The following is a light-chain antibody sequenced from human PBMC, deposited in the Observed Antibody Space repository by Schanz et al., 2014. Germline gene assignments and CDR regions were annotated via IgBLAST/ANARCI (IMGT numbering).Light chain of an antibody. V-gene: IGKV1-33*01. CDR2: DAS. J-gene: IGKJ3*01. CDR1: QDISNY. Sequence: DIQMTQSPSSLSASVGDRVTITCQASQDISNYLNWYQQKPGKAPKLLIYDASNLETGVPSRFSGSGSGTEFTLTISSLQPDDFATYYCQQYQTYGGTFGPGTKVDV. CDR3: QQYQTYGGT.